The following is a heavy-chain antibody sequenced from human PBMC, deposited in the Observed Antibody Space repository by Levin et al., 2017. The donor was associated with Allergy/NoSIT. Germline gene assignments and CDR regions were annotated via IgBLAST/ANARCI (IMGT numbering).Heavy chain of an antibody. CDR3: ASSGVSGAYIYYFCAMDV. D-gene: IGHD3-10*01. J-gene: IGHJ6*02. CDR1: GFTFSSYA. Sequence: RAGGSLRLSCAASGFTFSSYAMHWVRQAPGKGLEWVSTISFDGSNKFYGDSVKGRFTISRDNSKGILSLQMNSLRVEDTAVYYCASSGVSGAYIYYFCAMDVWGQGTTVTVSS. V-gene: IGHV3-33*05. CDR2: ISFDGSNK.